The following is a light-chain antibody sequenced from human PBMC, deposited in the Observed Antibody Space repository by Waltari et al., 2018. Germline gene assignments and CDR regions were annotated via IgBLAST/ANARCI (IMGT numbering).Light chain of an antibody. V-gene: IGKV3-15*01. CDR3: QQYNNWPPT. CDR1: QSVSSN. J-gene: IGKJ2*01. Sequence: EIVMTQSPATLSVSPGERATPPCRASQSVSSNLAWYQQKPGQAPRLLIYGASTRATGIPARFSGSGSGTEFTLTISSLQSEDFAVYYCQQYNNWPPTFGQGTKLEIK. CDR2: GAS.